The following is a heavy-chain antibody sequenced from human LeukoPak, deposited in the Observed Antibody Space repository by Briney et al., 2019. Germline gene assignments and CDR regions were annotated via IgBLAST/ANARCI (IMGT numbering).Heavy chain of an antibody. CDR3: ARGDGYYYGSGSYYNVYYFDY. CDR2: IYYSGST. CDR1: GGSISRGDYY. V-gene: IGHV4-30-4*01. Sequence: SQTLSLTCTVSGGSISRGDYYWSWIRQPPGKGLEWIGYIYYSGSTDYNPSLKSRVTISVDTSKNQFSLKLSSVTAADTAVYYCARGDGYYYGSGSYYNVYYFDYWGQGTLVTVSS. D-gene: IGHD3-10*01. J-gene: IGHJ4*02.